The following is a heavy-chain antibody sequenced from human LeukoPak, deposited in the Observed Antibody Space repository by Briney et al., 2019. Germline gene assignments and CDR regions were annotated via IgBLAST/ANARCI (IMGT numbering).Heavy chain of an antibody. Sequence: GGSLRLSCAASGFTFSSYAMSWVRQAPGKGLEWVSAINGSGGSTYYADSVKGRFTISRDNSKNTLYLQMNSLRAEDTAVYYACSGGGCYYWGQGTLVTVSS. CDR2: INGSGGST. CDR3: CSGGGCYY. CDR1: GFTFSSYA. J-gene: IGHJ4*02. V-gene: IGHV3-23*01. D-gene: IGHD2-15*01.